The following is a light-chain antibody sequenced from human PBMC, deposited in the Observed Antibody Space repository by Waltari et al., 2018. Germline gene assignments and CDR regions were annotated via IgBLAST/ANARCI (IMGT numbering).Light chain of an antibody. V-gene: IGKV3-20*01. CDR1: QSVSSSY. J-gene: IGKJ2*01. CDR3: QQYGSSPMYT. Sequence: EIVLTQSPGTLSLSPGERATLSSRASQSVSSSYLAWYQQKPGQAPRLLIYGASRRATGIPDRFSGSGSGTDFTLTISRLEPEDFAVYYCQQYGSSPMYTFGQGTKLEIK. CDR2: GAS.